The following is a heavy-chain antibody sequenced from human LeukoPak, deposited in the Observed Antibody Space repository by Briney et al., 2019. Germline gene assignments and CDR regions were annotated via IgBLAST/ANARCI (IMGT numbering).Heavy chain of an antibody. CDR1: GGTFSNYA. D-gene: IGHD3-3*01. CDR2: IIPILGIA. Sequence: SVKVSCTASGGTFSNYAISWVRQAPGQGLEWMGRIIPILGIANYAQKFQGRVTITADKSTSTAYMELSSLRSEDTAVYYCARDDYDSGHWGQGTLVTVSS. V-gene: IGHV1-69*04. J-gene: IGHJ4*02. CDR3: ARDDYDSGH.